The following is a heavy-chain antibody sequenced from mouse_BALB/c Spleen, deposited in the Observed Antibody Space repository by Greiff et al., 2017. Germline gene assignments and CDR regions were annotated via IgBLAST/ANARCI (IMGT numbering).Heavy chain of an antibody. D-gene: IGHD2-4*01. CDR2: IDPYYGNI. V-gene: IGHV1-39*01. J-gene: IGHJ3*01. CDR3: ARGGLGDYDRFAY. Sequence: QLQESGPELEKPGASVKISCKASGYSFTGYNMNWVKQSNGKSLEWIGNIDPYYGNITYNQKFKGKATLTVDKSSSTAYMQLKSLTSEDSAVYYCARGGLGDYDRFAYWGQGTLVTVSA. CDR1: GYSFTGYN.